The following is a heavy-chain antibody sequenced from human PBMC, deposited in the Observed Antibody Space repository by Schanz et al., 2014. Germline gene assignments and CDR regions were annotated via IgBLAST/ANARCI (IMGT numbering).Heavy chain of an antibody. J-gene: IGHJ4*02. CDR2: INGYNGHT. V-gene: IGHV1-18*01. Sequence: QVQLVQSGAEVKKPGASVKVSCKASGYTFSSYGITWVRQAPGQGLEWMGWINGYNGHTLYAQKFQGRVTMTTDTSTSTSYMELPSLRSDDTTMYSCARDFSAYLGSHFAYWGQGTLVTVSS. CDR3: ARDFSAYLGSHFAY. CDR1: GYTFSSYG. D-gene: IGHD2-15*01.